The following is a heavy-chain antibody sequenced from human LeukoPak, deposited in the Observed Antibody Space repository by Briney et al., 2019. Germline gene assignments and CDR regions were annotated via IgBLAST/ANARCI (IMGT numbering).Heavy chain of an antibody. Sequence: SETLSLTCTVSGGSISDGVYYWNWIRQSPGKGLEWIGYIYYSGSTYYNPSLESRVTISVDTSKNQFSLNLNSVTAADTAVYFCARAETGTCQNWGQGTLVTVSS. CDR2: IYYSGST. CDR1: GGSISDGVYY. CDR3: ARAETGTCQN. D-gene: IGHD3-9*01. J-gene: IGHJ4*02. V-gene: IGHV4-31*03.